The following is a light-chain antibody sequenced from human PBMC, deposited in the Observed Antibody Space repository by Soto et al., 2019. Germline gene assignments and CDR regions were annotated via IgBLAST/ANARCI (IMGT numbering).Light chain of an antibody. CDR2: GAS. CDR3: QQYRSWPRT. CDR1: QDVMYD. J-gene: IGKJ1*01. Sequence: EIVLTQSPAALSVSPGGRATLSCRASQDVMYDLAWYQQKPGQAPRLLVYGASTRATDAPPRFRGSGSGREFSLTISSVQSEDFATYYCQQYRSWPRTFGQGSRVEIK. V-gene: IGKV3-15*01.